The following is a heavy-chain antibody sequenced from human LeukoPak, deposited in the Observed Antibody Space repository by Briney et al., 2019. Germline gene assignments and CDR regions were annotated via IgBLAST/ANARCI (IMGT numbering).Heavy chain of an antibody. CDR1: GGTFSSYA. D-gene: IGHD4-17*01. V-gene: IGHV1-69*04. CDR3: ARDWVINPDGDHPYYFDY. CDR2: IIPILGIA. J-gene: IGHJ4*02. Sequence: SVKVSCKASGGTFSSYAIGWVRQAPGQGLEWMGRIIPILGIANYAQKFQGRVTITADKSTSTAYMEVSSLRSEDTAVYYCARDWVINPDGDHPYYFDYWGQGTLVTVSS.